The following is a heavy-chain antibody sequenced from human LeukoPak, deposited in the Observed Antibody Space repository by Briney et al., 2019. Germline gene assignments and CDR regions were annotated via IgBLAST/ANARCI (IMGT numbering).Heavy chain of an antibody. CDR3: AKYKRAAAGFFDY. V-gene: IGHV3-23*01. D-gene: IGHD6-13*01. Sequence: GALVLSCAASGFPFSSYAMSWVRQAPGKGLEWVSAISGSGGSTYYADSVKGRFTISRDNSKNTLYLQMNSLRAEDTAVYYCAKYKRAAAGFFDYWGQGTLVTVSS. J-gene: IGHJ4*02. CDR1: GFPFSSYA. CDR2: ISGSGGST.